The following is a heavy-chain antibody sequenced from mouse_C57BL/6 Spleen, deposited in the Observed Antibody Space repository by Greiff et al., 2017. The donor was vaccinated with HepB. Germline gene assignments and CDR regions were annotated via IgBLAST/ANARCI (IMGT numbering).Heavy chain of an antibody. V-gene: IGHV10-1*01. CDR1: GFSFNTYA. Sequence: EVQLVESGGGLVQPKGSLKLSCAASGFSFNTYAMNWVRQAPGKGLEWVARIRSKSNNYATYYADSVKDRFTISRDDSESMLYLQMNNLKTEDTAMYYCVRLPLTGSYFDYWGQGTTLTVSS. CDR3: VRLPLTGSYFDY. D-gene: IGHD4-1*01. CDR2: IRSKSNNYAT. J-gene: IGHJ2*01.